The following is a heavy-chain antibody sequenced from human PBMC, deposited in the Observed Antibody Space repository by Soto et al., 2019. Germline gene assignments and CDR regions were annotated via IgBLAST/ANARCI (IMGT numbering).Heavy chain of an antibody. J-gene: IGHJ4*02. CDR2: ISKSSGTI. Sequence: EVQLVESGGGLVQPGGSLRLTCAASGFSFSNYNMNWVRQAPGKGLEWVSYISKSSGTIYYADSVKGRFSSSRDNGKNSLYLQMNSLRDEDTAVYYCARDAFDYDSSGYHFDYWGQGSLVTVSS. V-gene: IGHV3-48*02. D-gene: IGHD3-22*01. CDR1: GFSFSNYN. CDR3: ARDAFDYDSSGYHFDY.